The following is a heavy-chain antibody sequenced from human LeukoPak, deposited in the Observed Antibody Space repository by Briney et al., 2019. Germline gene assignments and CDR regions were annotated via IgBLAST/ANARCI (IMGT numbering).Heavy chain of an antibody. J-gene: IGHJ4*02. CDR3: ARGLDGSYYFDY. CDR1: GGSISSGSYY. D-gene: IGHD6-19*01. CDR2: IYTSGST. V-gene: IGHV4-61*02. Sequence: PSQTLSLTCTVSGGSISSGSYYWSWIRQPAGKGLEWIGRIYTSGSTNYNPSLKSRVTISVDTSKNQFSLQLNSVTPEDTAVYYCARGLDGSYYFDYWGQGTLVTVSS.